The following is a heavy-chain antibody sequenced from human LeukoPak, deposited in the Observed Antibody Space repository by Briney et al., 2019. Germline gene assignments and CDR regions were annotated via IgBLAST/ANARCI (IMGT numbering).Heavy chain of an antibody. D-gene: IGHD3-10*01. V-gene: IGHV3-30-3*01. CDR2: ISYDGSNK. CDR1: GFTFSSYA. Sequence: PGRSLRLSCAASGFTFSSYAMHCVRQAPGKGLEWVAVISYDGSNKYYADSVKGRFTFSRDNSKNTLYLQMNSLRAEDTAVYYCARAMVRGALYYYYGLDVWGQGTTVTVSS. J-gene: IGHJ6*02. CDR3: ARAMVRGALYYYYGLDV.